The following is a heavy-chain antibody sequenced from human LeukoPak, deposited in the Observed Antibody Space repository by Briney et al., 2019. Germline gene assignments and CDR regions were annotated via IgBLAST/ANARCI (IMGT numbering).Heavy chain of an antibody. D-gene: IGHD4-17*01. CDR2: ISGSGGST. J-gene: IGHJ5*02. CDR3: AKDPNDYGDYVLWEALYWFDP. V-gene: IGHV3-23*01. Sequence: GGSLRLSCAASGFTFSSYAMSWVRQAPGKGLEWVSAISGSGGSTYYADSVKGRFTISRDNSKNTLYLQMNSLRAEDTAVYYCAKDPNDYGDYVLWEALYWFDPWGQGTLVTVSS. CDR1: GFTFSSYA.